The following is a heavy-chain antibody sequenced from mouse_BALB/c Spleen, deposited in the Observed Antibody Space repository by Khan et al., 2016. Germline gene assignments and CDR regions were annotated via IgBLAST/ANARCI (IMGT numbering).Heavy chain of an antibody. CDR1: GFDFSRYW. J-gene: IGHJ1*01. CDR3: ARPRFDCYFDV. Sequence: EVQLQESGGGLVQPGGSLKLSCAASGFDFSRYWMTWVQQAPGKGLEWIGEINPDSSTINYTPSLKDKFIISRDNAKNTLFLQMSKVRSEDTVLYYCARPRFDCYFDVWGAGTTVTVSS. CDR2: INPDSSTI. V-gene: IGHV4-1*02.